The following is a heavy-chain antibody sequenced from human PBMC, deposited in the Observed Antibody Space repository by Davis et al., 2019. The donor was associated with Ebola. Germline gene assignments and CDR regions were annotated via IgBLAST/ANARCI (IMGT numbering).Heavy chain of an antibody. CDR3: AKSDREPGHYYYGMDV. J-gene: IGHJ6*02. CDR2: ISYDGSNK. Sequence: GESLKISCAASGFTFSSYGMHWVRQAPGKGLEWVAVISYDGSNKYYADSVKGRFTISRDNSKNTLYLQMNSLRAEDTAVYYCAKSDREPGHYYYGMDVWGQGTTVTVSS. D-gene: IGHD1-14*01. CDR1: GFTFSSYG. V-gene: IGHV3-30*18.